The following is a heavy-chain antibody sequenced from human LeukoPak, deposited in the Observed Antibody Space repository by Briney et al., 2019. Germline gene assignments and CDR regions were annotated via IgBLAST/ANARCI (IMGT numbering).Heavy chain of an antibody. D-gene: IGHD4-23*01. CDR2: INHSGST. CDR1: GGSFSGYY. V-gene: IGHV4-34*01. J-gene: IGHJ4*02. CDR3: ARGVGYGGNAGGY. Sequence: SSETLSLTCAVYGGSFSGYYWSWIRQPPGKGLEWIGEINHSGSTNYNPSLKSRVTISVDTSKNQFSLKLSSVTAADTAVYYCARGVGYGGNAGGYWGQGTLVTVSS.